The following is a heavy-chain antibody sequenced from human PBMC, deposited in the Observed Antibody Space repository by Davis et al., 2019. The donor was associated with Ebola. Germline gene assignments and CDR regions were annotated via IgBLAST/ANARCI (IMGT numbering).Heavy chain of an antibody. CDR2: LYRDGRT. J-gene: IGHJ2*01. Sequence: GESLKISCAASGFIVSDNYMSWVRQAPGKGLEWVSVLYRDGRTYYADSVKGRFTISRDNSKNTLHLQMNSLRVEDTAVYYCARGRGDSNISWNWYFDPWGRGTLVTVSS. CDR1: GFIVSDNY. D-gene: IGHD6-13*01. V-gene: IGHV3-53*01. CDR3: ARGRGDSNISWNWYFDP.